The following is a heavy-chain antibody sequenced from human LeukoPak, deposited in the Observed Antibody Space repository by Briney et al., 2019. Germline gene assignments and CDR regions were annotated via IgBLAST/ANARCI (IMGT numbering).Heavy chain of an antibody. CDR3: ARDAGYSGYDGSDY. Sequence: ASVKVSCKASGYTLTSYGISWVRQAPGQGLEWMGWISAYNGNTNYAQKLQGRVTMTTDTSTSTAYMELRSLRSDDTAVYYCARDAGYSGYDGSDYWGQGTLVTVSS. J-gene: IGHJ4*02. CDR1: GYTLTSYG. V-gene: IGHV1-18*01. CDR2: ISAYNGNT. D-gene: IGHD5-12*01.